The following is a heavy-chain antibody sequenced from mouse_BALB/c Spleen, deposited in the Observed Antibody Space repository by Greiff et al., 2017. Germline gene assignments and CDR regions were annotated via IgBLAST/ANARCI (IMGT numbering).Heavy chain of an antibody. CDR1: GFTFSSYA. D-gene: IGHD2-4*01. J-gene: IGHJ4*01. Sequence: EVQRVESGGGLVKPGGSLKLSCAASGFTFSSYAMSWVRQTPEKRLEWVATISSGGSYTYYPDSVKGRFTISRDNAKNTLYLQMSSLRSEDTAMYYCARDVDYEGGAMDDWGQGTSVTVSS. CDR2: ISSGGSYT. V-gene: IGHV5-9-3*01. CDR3: ARDVDYEGGAMDD.